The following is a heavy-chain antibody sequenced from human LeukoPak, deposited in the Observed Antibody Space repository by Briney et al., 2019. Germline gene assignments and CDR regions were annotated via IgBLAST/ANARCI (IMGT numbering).Heavy chain of an antibody. CDR2: VNPSGGST. J-gene: IGHJ5*02. D-gene: IGHD6-19*01. CDR3: AREINTLAVAGRDGFDP. V-gene: IGHV1-46*01. CDR1: GYTFTNYY. Sequence: ASVKVSCKASGYTFTNYYIHWVRLAPGQGPEWMGIVNPSGGSTNYAQKFQDRVTMTRDTSTSTVYMEPSSLRSEDTAVYYCAREINTLAVAGRDGFDPWGQGTLVTVSS.